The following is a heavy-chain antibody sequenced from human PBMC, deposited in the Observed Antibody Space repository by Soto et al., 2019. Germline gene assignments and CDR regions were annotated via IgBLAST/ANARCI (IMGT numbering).Heavy chain of an antibody. CDR1: GFSLSNARMG. Sequence: QVTLKESGPVLVKPTETLTLTCTVSGFSLSNARMGVSWIRQPPGKALEWLAHIFSNDEKSYSTSLKSRLTISKDTYKSQVVITMTTMDPVDTATYYCARSWATSAARAAFDIWGQGTMVTVSS. CDR2: IFSNDEK. CDR3: ARSWATSAARAAFDI. D-gene: IGHD6-6*01. J-gene: IGHJ3*02. V-gene: IGHV2-26*01.